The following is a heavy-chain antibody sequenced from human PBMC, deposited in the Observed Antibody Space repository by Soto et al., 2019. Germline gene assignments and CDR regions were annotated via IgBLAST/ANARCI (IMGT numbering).Heavy chain of an antibody. V-gene: IGHV4-59*08. CDR1: GGSISSYY. J-gene: IGHJ6*02. CDR3: GRRDGSYYYYGMDV. CDR2: IYYSGST. Sequence: SETLSLTCTVSGGSISSYYWSWIRQPPGKGLEWIGYIYYSGSTNYNPSLKSRVTISVDTSKNQFSLKLSSVTAADTAVYYCGRRDGSYYYYGMDVWGQGTTVTVSS.